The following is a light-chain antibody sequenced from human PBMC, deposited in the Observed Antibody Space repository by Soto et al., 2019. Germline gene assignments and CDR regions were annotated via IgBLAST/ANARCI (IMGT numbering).Light chain of an antibody. CDR2: DST. CDR3: QQRNVWPPIT. J-gene: IGKJ5*01. V-gene: IGKV3-11*01. CDR1: QSIHTS. Sequence: EVVLTQSPATLSLSRGERATLSCRASQSIHTSLAWYQQKSGKPPRLVIYDSTLRANGVPDRFGGSRSGTEFTLTINSLEPEDFAVYYCQQRNVWPPITFGQGTRLEI.